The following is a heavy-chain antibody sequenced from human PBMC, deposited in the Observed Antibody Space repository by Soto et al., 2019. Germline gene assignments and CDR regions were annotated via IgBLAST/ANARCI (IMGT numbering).Heavy chain of an antibody. CDR1: GFTFSSYS. D-gene: IGHD2-2*01. V-gene: IGHV3-21*01. CDR3: ARACSSTSRTNWFDP. J-gene: IGHJ5*02. CDR2: ISSSSSYI. Sequence: GGSLRLACAASGFTFSSYSMNWVRQAPGKGLEWVSSISSSSSYIYYADSVKGRFTISRDNAKNSLYLQMNSLRAEDTAVYYCARACSSTSRTNWFDPWGQGTLVTVSS.